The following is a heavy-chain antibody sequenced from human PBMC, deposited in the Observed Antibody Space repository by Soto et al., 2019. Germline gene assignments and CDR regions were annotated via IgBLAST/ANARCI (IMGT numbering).Heavy chain of an antibody. V-gene: IGHV5-51*01. CDR3: ARRRLHGYYDQSGSFDY. J-gene: IGHJ4*02. Sequence: GESLKISCKGSRYSFTTYWIAWVRQRPGKGLEWMGIIYPADSDTKYSPSFQGQVTLSVDKSINTAYLQWSSLKASDTATYYCARRRLHGYYDQSGSFDYWGQGTPVTVSS. CDR2: IYPADSDT. CDR1: RYSFTTYW. D-gene: IGHD3-22*01.